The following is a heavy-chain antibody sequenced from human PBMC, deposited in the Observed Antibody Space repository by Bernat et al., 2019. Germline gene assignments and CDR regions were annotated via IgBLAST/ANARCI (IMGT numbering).Heavy chain of an antibody. V-gene: IGHV3-49*04. CDR2: IRSKAYGGTT. Sequence: EVQLVESGGGLVQPGRSLRLSCTASGFTFGDYAMSWVRQAPGKGLEWGGFIRSKAYGGTTEYVASVKGRFTISRDDSKSIAYLQMNSLKTEDTAVYYCTREVTFWSGYQSYYYYYMDVWGKGTTVTVSS. CDR3: TREVTFWSGYQSYYYYYMDV. D-gene: IGHD3-3*01. CDR1: GFTFGDYA. J-gene: IGHJ6*03.